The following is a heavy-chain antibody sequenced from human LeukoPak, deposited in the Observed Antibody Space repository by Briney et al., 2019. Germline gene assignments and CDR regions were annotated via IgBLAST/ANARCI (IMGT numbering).Heavy chain of an antibody. D-gene: IGHD2-2*01. J-gene: IGHJ4*02. Sequence: SETLSLTCTVSGGSISSGSYYWSWIRQPPGKGLECIGTIYHSGSTYYNPSLKSRVTMSVDTSKNQFSLRLSSVTAADTAVYYCARSSRSWSTFDNWGQGTLVTVSS. CDR1: GGSISSGSYY. CDR2: IYHSGST. CDR3: ARSSRSWSTFDN. V-gene: IGHV4-39*07.